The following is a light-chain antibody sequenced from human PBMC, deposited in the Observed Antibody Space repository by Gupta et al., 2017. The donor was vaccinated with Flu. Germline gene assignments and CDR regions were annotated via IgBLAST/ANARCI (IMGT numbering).Light chain of an antibody. CDR1: QSISSY. CDR3: QQSYSTPWT. Sequence: PSSLSASVGDRVTITCRASQSISSYLNWYQQKPGKAPKLLIYAASSLQSGVPSRFSGSGSGTDFTLTISSLKPEDFATYYCQQSYSTPWTFGQGTKVEIK. V-gene: IGKV1-39*01. J-gene: IGKJ1*01. CDR2: AAS.